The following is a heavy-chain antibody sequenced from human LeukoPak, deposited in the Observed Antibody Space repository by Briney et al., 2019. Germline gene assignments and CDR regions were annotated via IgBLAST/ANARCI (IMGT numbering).Heavy chain of an antibody. D-gene: IGHD3-22*01. J-gene: IGHJ5*02. CDR3: ARDYYDSSGYPRSYSWFDP. CDR1: GYTFTSYY. V-gene: IGHV1-46*01. Sequence: GASVKVSCKASGYTFTSYYMHWVRQAPGQGLEWMGIINPSGGSTSYAQKFQGRVTMTRDTSTSTVYMELSSLRSEDTAVYYCARDYYDSSGYPRSYSWFDPWGQGTLVTVSS. CDR2: INPSGGST.